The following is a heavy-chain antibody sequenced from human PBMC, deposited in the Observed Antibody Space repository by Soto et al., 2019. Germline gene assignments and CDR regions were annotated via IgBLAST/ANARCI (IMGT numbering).Heavy chain of an antibody. V-gene: IGHV4-4*02. CDR2: IYHSGST. Sequence: QVQLQESGPGLVKPSGTLSLTCAVSGGSSSSSNWWSWVRQPPGKGLEWIGEIYHSGSTNYNPSLKSRVTISVDKSKNQFSLNLTSVTAADTAVYYCARDREVAATGRYFPHWGQGTLVTVSS. CDR1: GGSSSSSNW. CDR3: ARDREVAATGRYFPH. J-gene: IGHJ1*01. D-gene: IGHD2-15*01.